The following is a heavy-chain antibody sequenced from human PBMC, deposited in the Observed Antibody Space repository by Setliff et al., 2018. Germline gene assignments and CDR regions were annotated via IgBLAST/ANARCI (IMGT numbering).Heavy chain of an antibody. Sequence: PGGSLRLSCAASGFTFSSYGMHWVRQAPGKGLEWVANIKQDGSEKYYVDSVKGRFTISRDNSKNTLSLQMNSLRAEDTAVYYCAKDQGSMVRGVIIPYYFDYWGQGTLVTVSS. V-gene: IGHV3-7*03. CDR2: IKQDGSEK. CDR3: AKDQGSMVRGVIIPYYFDY. CDR1: GFTFSSYG. J-gene: IGHJ4*02. D-gene: IGHD3-10*01.